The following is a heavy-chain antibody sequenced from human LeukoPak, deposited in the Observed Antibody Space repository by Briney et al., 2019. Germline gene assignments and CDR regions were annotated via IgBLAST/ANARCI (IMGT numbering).Heavy chain of an antibody. CDR1: GGSISSYY. CDR2: IYYSVST. Sequence: PSETLSLTCTVSGGSISSYYWSWIRQPPGKGLEWIGYIYYSVSTNYNPSLKSRVTISVDTSKNQFSLKLSSVTAADTAVYYCARAGGSGDAFDIWGQGTMVTVSS. D-gene: IGHD3-10*01. CDR3: ARAGGSGDAFDI. J-gene: IGHJ3*02. V-gene: IGHV4-59*12.